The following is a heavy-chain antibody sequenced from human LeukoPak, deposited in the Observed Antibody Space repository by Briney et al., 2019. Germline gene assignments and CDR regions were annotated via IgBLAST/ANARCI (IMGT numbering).Heavy chain of an antibody. CDR1: GFTFSSYS. CDR2: ISSSSSYI. D-gene: IGHD6-19*01. CDR3: ARYGNGAWLAHYSFDI. V-gene: IGHV3-21*01. J-gene: IGHJ3*02. Sequence: GGALRLSCAASGFTFSSYSMNWVRQAPGKGLEWVSSISSSSSYIYYADSVKGRFTISRDNAKNSLYLQMNSLRAEDTAVYYCARYGNGAWLAHYSFDIWGQGIMVTVSS.